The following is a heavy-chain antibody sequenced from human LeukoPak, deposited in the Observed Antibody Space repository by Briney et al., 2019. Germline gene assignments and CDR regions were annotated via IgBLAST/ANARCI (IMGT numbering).Heavy chain of an antibody. CDR2: MNPNSGNT. Sequence: ASVKVSCKASGYTLTSYDINWVRQATGQGLEWMGWMNPNSGNTGYAQKFQGRVTITRNTSISTAYMELSSLRSEDTAVYYCARVVKRGYNWFDPWGQATLVTVSS. J-gene: IGHJ5*02. V-gene: IGHV1-8*03. D-gene: IGHD3-22*01. CDR1: GYTLTSYD. CDR3: ARVVKRGYNWFDP.